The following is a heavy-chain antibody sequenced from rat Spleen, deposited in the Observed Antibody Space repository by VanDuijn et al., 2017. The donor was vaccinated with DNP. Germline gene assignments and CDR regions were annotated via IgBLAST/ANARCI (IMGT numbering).Heavy chain of an antibody. V-gene: IGHV3-1*01. Sequence: EVQLQESGPGLVKPSQSLSLTCSVTGYSITSNYWGWIRKFPGNTMEWMGYISYSGSTSYNPSLKSRISITRDTSKNQFFLQLNSVTTEDTATYYCARCLYGYYFDYWGQGVMVTVSS. CDR1: GYSITSNY. D-gene: IGHD1-11*01. J-gene: IGHJ2*01. CDR2: ISYSGST. CDR3: ARCLYGYYFDY.